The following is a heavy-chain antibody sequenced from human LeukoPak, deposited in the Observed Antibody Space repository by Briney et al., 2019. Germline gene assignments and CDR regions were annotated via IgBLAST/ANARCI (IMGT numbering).Heavy chain of an antibody. D-gene: IGHD3-10*01. Sequence: SETLSLTCTVSGGSISSYYWSWIRQPPGKGLEWIGYIYTSGSTNYNPSLKSRVTISVDTSKNQFSLKLSSVTAADTAAYYCARHARSGVDWFDPWGQGTLVTVSS. CDR1: GGSISSYY. CDR3: ARHARSGVDWFDP. J-gene: IGHJ5*02. CDR2: IYTSGST. V-gene: IGHV4-4*09.